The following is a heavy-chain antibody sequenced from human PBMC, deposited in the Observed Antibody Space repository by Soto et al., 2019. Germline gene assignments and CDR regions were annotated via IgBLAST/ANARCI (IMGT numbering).Heavy chain of an antibody. CDR3: ARSGMGWYYYGMDV. D-gene: IGHD3-10*01. CDR2: INPNSGGT. Sequence: ASVKVSCKASGYTFTGYYMHWVRQAPGQGLEWMGWINPNSGGTNYAQKFQGRVTMTRDTSISTAYMELSRLRSDDTAVYYCARSGMGWYYYGMDVWGRGTTVTVSS. V-gene: IGHV1-2*02. CDR1: GYTFTGYY. J-gene: IGHJ6*02.